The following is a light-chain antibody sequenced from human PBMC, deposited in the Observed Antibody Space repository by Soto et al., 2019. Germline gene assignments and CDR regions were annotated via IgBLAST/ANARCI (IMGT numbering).Light chain of an antibody. Sequence: QSVLTQPPSASGTPGQRVIISCSGGSSNIGRNPVNWYQKFPGTAPKLLISLNTQRPSGVPDRFSGSKSGTSASLAISGLRSEDEADYYCAEWDDNVYVFGTGTKV. CDR3: AEWDDNVYV. J-gene: IGLJ1*01. V-gene: IGLV1-44*01. CDR2: LNT. CDR1: SSNIGRNP.